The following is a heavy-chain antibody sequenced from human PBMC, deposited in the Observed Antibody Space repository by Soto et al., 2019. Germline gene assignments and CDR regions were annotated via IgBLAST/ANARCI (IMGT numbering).Heavy chain of an antibody. V-gene: IGHV1-3*01. Sequence: ASVKVSCKASGYTFTSYAMHWVRQAPGQRLEWMGWINAGNGNTKYSQKFQGRVTITRDTSASTAYMELSSLRSEDTAVYYCANIAAAGTNFDYWGQGTLVTVSS. CDR3: ANIAAAGTNFDY. J-gene: IGHJ4*02. CDR2: INAGNGNT. CDR1: GYTFTSYA. D-gene: IGHD6-13*01.